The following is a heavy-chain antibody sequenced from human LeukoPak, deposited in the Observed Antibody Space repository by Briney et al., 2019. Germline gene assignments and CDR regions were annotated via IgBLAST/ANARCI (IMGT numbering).Heavy chain of an antibody. Sequence: SETLSLTCAVDGGSLSGHYWTWIRQPPGKGLEWIGEISYSGRTNYNPSLKSRVTISLDTSKIQFSLKVNSVTAADTAVYYCARGFRWLQYYYYYGMDVWGQGTTVTVSS. D-gene: IGHD5-24*01. V-gene: IGHV4-34*01. CDR1: GGSLSGHY. CDR3: ARGFRWLQYYYYYGMDV. CDR2: ISYSGRT. J-gene: IGHJ6*02.